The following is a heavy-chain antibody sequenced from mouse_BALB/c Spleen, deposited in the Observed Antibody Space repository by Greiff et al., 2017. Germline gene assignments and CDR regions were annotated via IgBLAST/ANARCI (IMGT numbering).Heavy chain of an antibody. CDR1: GYTFTDYA. V-gene: IGHV1S137*01. CDR3: ARGGNSYLWYFDV. D-gene: IGHD2-1*01. CDR2: ISTYYGDA. Sequence: VQLQQSGAELVRPGVSVKISCKGSGYTFTDYAMHWVKQSHAKSLEWIGVISTYYGDASYNQKFKGKATMTVEKSSSTAYMELARLTSEDSAIYYCARGGNSYLWYFDVWGAGTTVTVSS. J-gene: IGHJ1*01.